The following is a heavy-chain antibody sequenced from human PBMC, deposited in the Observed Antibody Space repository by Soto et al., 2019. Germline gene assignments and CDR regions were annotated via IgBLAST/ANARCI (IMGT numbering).Heavy chain of an antibody. V-gene: IGHV3-30*18. CDR3: AKDQLYIRGVIQNWFAP. Sequence: GGSLRLSCVVSGFTFSNYGMHWVRQAPGKGLEWVAVISNDGSNKNFADSVKGRFTISRDNSKNTVYLQMNSLRAEDTAVYYCAKDQLYIRGVIQNWFAPWGQGTLVTGSS. CDR2: ISNDGSNK. CDR1: GFTFSNYG. D-gene: IGHD3-10*02. J-gene: IGHJ5*02.